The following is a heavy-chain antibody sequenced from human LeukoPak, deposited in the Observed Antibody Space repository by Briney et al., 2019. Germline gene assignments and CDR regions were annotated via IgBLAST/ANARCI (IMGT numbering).Heavy chain of an antibody. CDR1: GYRFTSYW. J-gene: IGHJ1*01. CDR2: IYPGVSYT. Sequence: VESLKLSFKCSGYRFTSYWIGWVLQLPGKGLEWMGIIYPGVSYTRYSPSFPGQVTISTDKASSTAYLKWSSLKASDTAMFYCARTYSSGPGVYFQHWGQGTLVTVFS. D-gene: IGHD6-19*01. CDR3: ARTYSSGPGVYFQH. V-gene: IGHV5-51*01.